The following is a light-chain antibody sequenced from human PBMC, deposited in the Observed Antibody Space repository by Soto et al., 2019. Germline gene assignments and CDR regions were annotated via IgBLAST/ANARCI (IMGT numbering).Light chain of an antibody. J-gene: IGKJ5*01. CDR3: QQYENLPT. V-gene: IGKV1-33*01. CDR1: QEIDNY. CDR2: DGS. Sequence: RLTQSPSSLSATVEESDTITCRASQEIDNYLNWYTHRPGEAPKLLIYDGSNLEAGVPSRLRGSGSGTDFTFTISRLQPEDIATYYCQQYENLPTFGQGTRLEIK.